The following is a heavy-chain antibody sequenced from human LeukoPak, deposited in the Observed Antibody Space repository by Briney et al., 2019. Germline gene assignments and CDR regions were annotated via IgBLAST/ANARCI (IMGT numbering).Heavy chain of an antibody. CDR3: AKDNYGGVYAS. J-gene: IGHJ5*02. CDR2: ISDVVSHT. V-gene: IGHV3-23*01. D-gene: IGHD3-16*01. Sequence: GGSLRLSCAASGLSFRNFGMSWIRQAPGKGLEWVAHISDVVSHTFYADSAKGRFIISRDNSNNRVFLQMNSLRPEDTALYYCAKDNYGGVYASWGQGTLVTVSS. CDR1: GLSFRNFG.